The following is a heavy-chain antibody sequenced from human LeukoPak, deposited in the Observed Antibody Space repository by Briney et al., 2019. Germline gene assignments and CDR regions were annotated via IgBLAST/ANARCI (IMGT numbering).Heavy chain of an antibody. CDR3: AKAAPGSWRYFDY. Sequence: GGSLRLSCAASGFTFDDYAMHWVRQAPGKGLGWVSGISWNSGSIGYADSVKGRFTISRDNAKNSLYLQMNSLRAEDMALYYCAKAAPGSWRYFDYWGQGTLVTVSS. CDR1: GFTFDDYA. V-gene: IGHV3-9*03. CDR2: ISWNSGSI. D-gene: IGHD6-13*01. J-gene: IGHJ4*02.